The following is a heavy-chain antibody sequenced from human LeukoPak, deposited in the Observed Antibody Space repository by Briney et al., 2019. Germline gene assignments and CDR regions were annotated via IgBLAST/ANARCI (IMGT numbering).Heavy chain of an antibody. CDR2: IYYSGST. CDR3: ARNKPLDPFAF. D-gene: IGHD1/OR15-1a*01. Sequence: SETLSLTCTVSDDSISGYYWSWIRQPPGKGLEWIGFIYYSGSTNYNPSFKSRVTLSVDTSKNQFSLKLSSVTAADTAVYYCARNKPLDPFAFWGQGTMVTVSS. V-gene: IGHV4-59*01. CDR1: DDSISGYY. J-gene: IGHJ3*01.